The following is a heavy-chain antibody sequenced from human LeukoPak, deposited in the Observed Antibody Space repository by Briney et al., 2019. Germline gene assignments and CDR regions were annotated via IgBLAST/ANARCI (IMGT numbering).Heavy chain of an antibody. CDR1: GYTFTSYD. V-gene: IGHV1-8*01. CDR2: MNPNSGNT. Sequence: GASVKVSCKASGYTFTSYDINWVRQATGQGLEWMGWMNPNSGNTGYAQKFQGRVTMTRNTSISTAYMELSSLRSEDTAVYYCARGARLRWYRLFDYWGQGTLVTVSS. J-gene: IGHJ4*02. D-gene: IGHD4-23*01. CDR3: ARGARLRWYRLFDY.